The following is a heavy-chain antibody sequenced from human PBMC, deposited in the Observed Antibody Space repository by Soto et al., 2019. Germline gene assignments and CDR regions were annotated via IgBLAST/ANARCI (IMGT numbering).Heavy chain of an antibody. CDR1: GDSVSSDTVV. V-gene: IGHV6-1*01. CDR3: ARGIYDTSVGTAFDV. Sequence: SQTLSLTCAISGDSVSSDTVVWNWIRQSPSRGLEWLGRTYYRSKWYNGYVVFVKSRITINPDTSKNQFSLQLNSVTPEDTAVYYCARGIYDTSVGTAFDVWGQGTKVTVS. CDR2: TYYRSKWYN. J-gene: IGHJ3*01. D-gene: IGHD3-22*01.